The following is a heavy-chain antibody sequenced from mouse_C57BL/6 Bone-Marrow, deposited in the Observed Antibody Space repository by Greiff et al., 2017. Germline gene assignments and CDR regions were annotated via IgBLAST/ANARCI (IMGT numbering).Heavy chain of an antibody. CDR3: ASPLITTVVDWYFDV. CDR2: IYPGDGDT. J-gene: IGHJ1*03. D-gene: IGHD1-1*01. CDR1: GYAFSSSW. V-gene: IGHV1-82*01. Sequence: VKLMESGPELVKPGASVKISCKASGYAFSSSWMNWVKQRPGKGLEWIGRIYPGDGDTNYNGKFKGKATLTADKSSSTAYMQLSSLTSEDSAVYFCASPLITTVVDWYFDVWGTGTTVTVSS.